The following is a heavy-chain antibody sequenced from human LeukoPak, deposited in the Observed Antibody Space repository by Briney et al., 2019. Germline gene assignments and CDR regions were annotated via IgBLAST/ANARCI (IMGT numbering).Heavy chain of an antibody. CDR3: AKLLGYCSGGSCYSSFDY. Sequence: PGGSLRLSFAASGFTFSSYWMNWIRQAPGKGLEWVANIKQDGSEKYYVDSVKGRFTISRDNAKNSLYLQMNSLRAEDTAVYYCAKLLGYCSGGSCYSSFDYWGQGTLVTVSS. J-gene: IGHJ4*02. CDR1: GFTFSSYW. D-gene: IGHD2-15*01. V-gene: IGHV3-7*05. CDR2: IKQDGSEK.